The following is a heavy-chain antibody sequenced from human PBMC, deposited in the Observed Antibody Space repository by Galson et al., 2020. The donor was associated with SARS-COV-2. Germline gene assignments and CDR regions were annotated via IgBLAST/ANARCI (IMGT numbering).Heavy chain of an antibody. D-gene: IGHD3-3*01. CDR1: RFTFTTFA. J-gene: IGHJ5*02. CDR2: ISGSGDTT. V-gene: IGHV3-23*01. Sequence: GGSLRLSCAASRFTFTTFAMSWVRQAPGKGLEWVSGISGSGDTTYYADSVKGRFTISRDTSKNTVYLQMNSLRADDTAVYHCAEWNGYYPHNWFDPWGPGTPVIVSS. CDR3: AEWNGYYPHNWFDP.